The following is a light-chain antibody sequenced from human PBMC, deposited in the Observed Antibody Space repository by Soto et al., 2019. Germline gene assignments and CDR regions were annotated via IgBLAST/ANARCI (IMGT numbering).Light chain of an antibody. CDR3: QQYGGSPWT. CDR1: QSVTNTF. CDR2: GAS. J-gene: IGKJ1*01. V-gene: IGKV3-20*01. Sequence: EIVLTQSPGTLSLSPGERATLSCRASQSVTNTFLAWYQQKPGQAPRLLIYGASDRATGVPDRFSGSGSGTDFTLTIRRLEAEDCAVYYCQQYGGSPWTFGQGTKVEIK.